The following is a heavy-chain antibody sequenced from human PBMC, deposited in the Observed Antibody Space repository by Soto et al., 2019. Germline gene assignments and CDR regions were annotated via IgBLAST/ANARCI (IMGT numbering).Heavy chain of an antibody. D-gene: IGHD5-18*01. CDR2: ISSSSNTI. CDR1: RFTFSSYS. CDR3: ARGGYSYGSHFDY. V-gene: IGHV3-48*01. J-gene: IGHJ4*02. Sequence: PGGSLRLSCAASRFTFSSYSMNWVRQAPGKGLEWVSYISSSSNTIYYADSVKGRFTISRDNAKNSLYLQMNSLRAEDTAVYYCARGGYSYGSHFDYWGQGTLVTVSS.